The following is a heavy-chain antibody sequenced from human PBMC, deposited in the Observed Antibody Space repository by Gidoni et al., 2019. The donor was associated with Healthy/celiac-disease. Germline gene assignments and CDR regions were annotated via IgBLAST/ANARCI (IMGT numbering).Heavy chain of an antibody. CDR1: GFPVSSNY. D-gene: IGHD1-26*01. J-gene: IGHJ6*02. Sequence: EVQLVESGGGLVQPGGSLRLSCAASGFPVSSNYMSWVRQAPGKGLEWVSVIYSGGSTYYADSVKGRFTISRDNSKNTLYLQMNSLRAEDTAVYYCASPGSYYDYYYYGMDVWGQGTTVTVSS. V-gene: IGHV3-66*01. CDR2: IYSGGST. CDR3: ASPGSYYDYYYYGMDV.